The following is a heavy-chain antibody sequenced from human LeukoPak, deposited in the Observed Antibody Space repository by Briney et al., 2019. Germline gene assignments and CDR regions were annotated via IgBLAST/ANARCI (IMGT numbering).Heavy chain of an antibody. J-gene: IGHJ5*02. D-gene: IGHD2-15*01. Sequence: PSETLSLTCTVSGGSISSSSYYWGWIRQPPGKGLEWIGSIYYSGRTYYNPSLKSRVTISLDTSKNQFSLKLSSVTAADTAVYYCARLGGSFNWFDPWGQGTLVTVSS. V-gene: IGHV4-39*01. CDR2: IYYSGRT. CDR1: GGSISSSSYY. CDR3: ARLGGSFNWFDP.